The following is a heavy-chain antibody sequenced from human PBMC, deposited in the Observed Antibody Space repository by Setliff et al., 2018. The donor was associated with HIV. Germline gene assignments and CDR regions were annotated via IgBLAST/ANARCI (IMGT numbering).Heavy chain of an antibody. CDR3: ARPTTGVGGGAAFDI. CDR1: GGSVSSRGYY. Sequence: SETLSLTCTVSGGSVSSRGYYWGWIRQPPGKGPEWIANILYGGNTYYNPSPKSRVTISVDTSKNHFSLKLNSVTAADTAVYFCARPTTGVGGGAAFDIWGQGTMVTVSS. V-gene: IGHV4-39*02. J-gene: IGHJ3*02. D-gene: IGHD2-8*01. CDR2: ILYGGNT.